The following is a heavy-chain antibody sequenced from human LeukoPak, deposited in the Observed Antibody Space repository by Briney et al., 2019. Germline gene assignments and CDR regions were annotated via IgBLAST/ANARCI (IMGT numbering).Heavy chain of an antibody. Sequence: ASVKVSCKASGGTFSSYAISWVRQAPGQGLEWMGRIIPILGIANYAQKFQGRVTITADKSTSTAYMELSSLRSEDTAVYYCARDVYCGGDCYSRFDPWGQGTLVTVSS. CDR2: IIPILGIA. CDR3: ARDVYCGGDCYSRFDP. D-gene: IGHD2-21*02. CDR1: GGTFSSYA. V-gene: IGHV1-69*04. J-gene: IGHJ5*02.